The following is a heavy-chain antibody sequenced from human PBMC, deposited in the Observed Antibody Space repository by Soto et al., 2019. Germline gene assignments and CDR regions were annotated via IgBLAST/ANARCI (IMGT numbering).Heavy chain of an antibody. Sequence: QVQLVASGGRVARPGRYLTLSCAASGFTFNTYAMHWVRLPPGKGLEWVADISYDGGSKYYADSVRDRFTISRDDSKSTLYLQRTSLRREDTAVYYCARTEGISNYGYTDWGQGTLVTVSS. CDR3: ARTEGISNYGYTD. D-gene: IGHD3-3*02. CDR2: ISYDGGSK. J-gene: IGHJ4*02. V-gene: IGHV3-30-3*01. CDR1: GFTFNTYA.